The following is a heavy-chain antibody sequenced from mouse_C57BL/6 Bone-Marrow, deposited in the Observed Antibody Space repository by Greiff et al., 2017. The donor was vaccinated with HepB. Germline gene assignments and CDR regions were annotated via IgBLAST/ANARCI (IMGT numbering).Heavy chain of an antibody. CDR3: ARGYFEGFAY. CDR2: IYPRSGNT. J-gene: IGHJ3*01. Sequence: VQVVESGAELARPGASVKLSCKASGYTFTSYGISWVKQRTGQGLEWIGEIYPRSGNTYYNEKFKGKATLTADKSSSTAYMELRSLTSEDSAVYFCARGYFEGFAYWGQGTLVTVSA. V-gene: IGHV1-81*01. D-gene: IGHD2-14*01. CDR1: GYTFTSYG.